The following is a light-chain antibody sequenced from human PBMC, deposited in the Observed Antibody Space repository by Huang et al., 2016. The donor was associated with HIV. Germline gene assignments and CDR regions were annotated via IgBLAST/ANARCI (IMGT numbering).Light chain of an antibody. Sequence: EIVLTQSPGTLSLSSGERATLSCRASEPVNTNSLNWYQQKPGQAPRLLSYGVSNRATGIPDRFSGSGSGSDFTLTISRLEPEDFAVYYCQQYSSSPPITFGQGTRLAIK. J-gene: IGKJ5*01. V-gene: IGKV3-20*01. CDR2: GVS. CDR3: QQYSSSPPIT. CDR1: EPVNTNS.